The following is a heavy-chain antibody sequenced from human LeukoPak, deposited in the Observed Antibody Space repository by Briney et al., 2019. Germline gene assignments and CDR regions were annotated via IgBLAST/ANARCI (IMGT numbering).Heavy chain of an antibody. CDR2: MNPNSGNT. J-gene: IGHJ2*01. D-gene: IGHD4-17*01. CDR3: ARLYGDYWYFDL. CDR1: GYTFTSYD. V-gene: IGHV1-8*01. Sequence: KPGASVNVSCTASGYTFTSYDINWVRQATGQGLEWMGWMNPNSGNTGYAQKFQGRVTMTRNTSISTAYMELSSLRSEDTAVYYCARLYGDYWYFDLWGRGTLVTVSS.